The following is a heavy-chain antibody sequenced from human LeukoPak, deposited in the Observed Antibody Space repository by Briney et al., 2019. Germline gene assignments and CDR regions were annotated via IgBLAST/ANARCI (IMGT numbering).Heavy chain of an antibody. V-gene: IGHV4-59*01. CDR3: ARGRGWLQYYFDY. Sequence: SETLSLTCTVSGGSISSYYWSWIRRPPGKGLEWIGYIYYSGSTNYNPSLKSRVTISVDTSKNQFSLKLSSVTAADTAVYYCARGRGWLQYYFDYWGQGTLVTVSS. J-gene: IGHJ4*02. D-gene: IGHD5-24*01. CDR1: GGSISSYY. CDR2: IYYSGST.